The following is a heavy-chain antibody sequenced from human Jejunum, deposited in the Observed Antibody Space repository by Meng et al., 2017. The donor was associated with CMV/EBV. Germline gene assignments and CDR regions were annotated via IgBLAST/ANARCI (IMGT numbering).Heavy chain of an antibody. D-gene: IGHD1-26*01. Sequence: SGFTFSNSWMHWVRQAPGKGLVWVSRINSDGSSTSNADSVKGRFTISRGNARNTLYLQMNSLRVEDTAVYYCARDGGSGILGAFDFWGQGTLVTVSS. V-gene: IGHV3-74*01. CDR3: ARDGGSGILGAFDF. CDR1: GFTFSNSW. CDR2: INSDGSST. J-gene: IGHJ4*02.